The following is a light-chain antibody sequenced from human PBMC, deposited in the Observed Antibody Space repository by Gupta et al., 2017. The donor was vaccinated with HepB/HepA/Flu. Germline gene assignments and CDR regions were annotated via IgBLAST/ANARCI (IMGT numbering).Light chain of an antibody. CDR2: MNN. Sequence: QSLLTQPPSASGTPGQGFTIPCSGSSSNIGSHYVYWYQQLPGTAPRLLIYMNNQRPSGVPDRFSGSKSGSSASLAISGLRSEDEADYYCAAWNDSPIGYVFGPGTRVSVL. CDR3: AAWNDSPIGYV. J-gene: IGLJ1*01. V-gene: IGLV1-47*01. CDR1: SSNIGSHY.